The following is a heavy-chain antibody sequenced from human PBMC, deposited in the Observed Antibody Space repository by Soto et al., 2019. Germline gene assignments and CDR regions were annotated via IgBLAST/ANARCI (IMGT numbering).Heavy chain of an antibody. J-gene: IGHJ6*02. CDR1: GGTFSSYA. D-gene: IGHD2-15*01. CDR2: IIPIFGTA. Sequence: QVQLVQSGAEVMKPGSSEKVSCKAPGGTFSSYAMSWVRQAPGQGLEWMGGIIPIFGTAKYAQKFQGRVTITADQSTSTGYMELSSLRSEDTAVYYCARSHGGSSSLDIYYYYYYGMDVWGQGTTVTVSS. V-gene: IGHV1-69*01. CDR3: ARSHGGSSSLDIYYYYYYGMDV.